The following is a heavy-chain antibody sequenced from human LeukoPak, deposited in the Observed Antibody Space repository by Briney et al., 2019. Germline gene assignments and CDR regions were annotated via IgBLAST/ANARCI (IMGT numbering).Heavy chain of an antibody. Sequence: PVASVKVSCKASGYTFTSYDINWVRQAPGQGLEWMGWMNPNSGNTGYAQKFQGRVTMTRNTSISTAYMELSSLRSEDTAVYYCARVTFGGVVADFDYWGQGTLVTVSS. CDR2: MNPNSGNT. CDR3: ARVTFGGVVADFDY. D-gene: IGHD3-16*02. V-gene: IGHV1-8*01. J-gene: IGHJ4*02. CDR1: GYTFTSYD.